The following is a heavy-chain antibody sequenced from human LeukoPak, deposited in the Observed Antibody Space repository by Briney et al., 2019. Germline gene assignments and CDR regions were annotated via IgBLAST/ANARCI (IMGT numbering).Heavy chain of an antibody. D-gene: IGHD7-27*01. J-gene: IGHJ4*02. V-gene: IGHV1-8*01. CDR3: ERGRPTNLGGIY. CDR2: MNPDTGNT. Sequence: ASVKVSCKASGYTFTSHHINWVRQAAGQGLEWMGWMNPDTGNTVYAQEFQGRVTMTWDTSISTAYMELGSLRSEDTAVYYCERGRPTNLGGIYWGQGTLVTVSS. CDR1: GYTFTSHH.